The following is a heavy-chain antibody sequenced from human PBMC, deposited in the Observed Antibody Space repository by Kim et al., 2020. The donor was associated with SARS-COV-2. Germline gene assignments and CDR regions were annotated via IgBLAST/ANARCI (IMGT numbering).Heavy chain of an antibody. CDR2: VSANGRTI. V-gene: IGHV3-48*03. J-gene: IGHJ3*02. CDR1: GFSFSSHE. D-gene: IGHD4-17*01. CDR3: ARETTVSPDGLDI. Sequence: GGSLRLSCEASGFSFSSHEINRVRQAPGKGLEWISYVSANGRTIYYADSVKGRFTISRDNAKNSLYMQMNSLRAEDTAVYYCARETTVSPDGLDIWGQGTMVTVS.